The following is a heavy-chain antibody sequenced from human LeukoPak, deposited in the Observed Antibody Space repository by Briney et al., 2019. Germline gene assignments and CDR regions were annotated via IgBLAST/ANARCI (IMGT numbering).Heavy chain of an antibody. D-gene: IGHD6-19*01. CDR3: ARDLPIAVAGDDAFDI. J-gene: IGHJ3*02. V-gene: IGHV4-39*02. Sequence: WETLSLTCTVSGGSISSSSYYWGWIRQPPGKGLEWIGSIYYSGSTYYNPSLKSRVTISVDTSKNQFSLKLSSVTAADTAVYYCARDLPIAVAGDDAFDIWGQGTMVTVSS. CDR2: IYYSGST. CDR1: GGSISSSSYY.